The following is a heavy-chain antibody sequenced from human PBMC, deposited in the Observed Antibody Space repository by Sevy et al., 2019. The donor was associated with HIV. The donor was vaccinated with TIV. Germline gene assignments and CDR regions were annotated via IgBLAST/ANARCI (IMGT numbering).Heavy chain of an antibody. Sequence: GGSLRLSCAASGFTFSSYAMSWVRQAPGKGLEWVSAISGSGGSTYYADSVKGRFTISRDNSKNTLYLQMNSLRAEDTAIYYCAKVRGSYVGAFDIWGQGTMVTVSS. CDR3: AKVRGSYVGAFDI. V-gene: IGHV3-23*01. J-gene: IGHJ3*02. CDR2: ISGSGGST. D-gene: IGHD1-26*01. CDR1: GFTFSSYA.